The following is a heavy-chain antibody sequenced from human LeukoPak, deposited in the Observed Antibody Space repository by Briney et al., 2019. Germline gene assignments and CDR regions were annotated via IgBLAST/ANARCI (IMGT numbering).Heavy chain of an antibody. J-gene: IGHJ4*02. D-gene: IGHD1-26*01. V-gene: IGHV5-51*01. CDR2: IYPADSDT. Sequence: GESLKISCKGSEYTSDIYWIGWVRQIPGKGLEWMGIIYPADSDTRYSPSFQGQVTISVDKSINTAYLQWSSLKASDTAMYYCARRGEGGTYQSLDYWGQGTLVTVSS. CDR3: ARRGEGGTYQSLDY. CDR1: EYTSDIYW.